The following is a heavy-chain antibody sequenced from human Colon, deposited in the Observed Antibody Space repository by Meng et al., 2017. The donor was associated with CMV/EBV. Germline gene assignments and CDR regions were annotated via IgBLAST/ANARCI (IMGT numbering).Heavy chain of an antibody. V-gene: IGHV3-23*01. CDR3: AKSLVDTAMDLDE. D-gene: IGHD5-18*01. Sequence: GESLKISCAASGFTFSSFAMTWVRQAPGKGLEWVSTIDSSDRTYYADSVKGRFTISRDNSKNTLHLQMNSLRAEDTAVYYCAKSLVDTAMDLDEWSQETLVIVSS. J-gene: IGHJ4*02. CDR1: GFTFSSFA. CDR2: IDSSDRT.